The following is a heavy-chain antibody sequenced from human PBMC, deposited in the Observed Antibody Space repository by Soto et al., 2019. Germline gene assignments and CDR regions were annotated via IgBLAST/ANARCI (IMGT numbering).Heavy chain of an antibody. D-gene: IGHD2-2*01. J-gene: IGHJ4*02. CDR1: GFTFSDFY. CDR3: AREYTTNVVGPPGH. CDR2: ISSSGSTI. V-gene: IGHV3-11*01. Sequence: QVQLVESGGGLVKPGGSLRLSCAASGFTFSDFYMTWIRQAPGKGPEWVAYISSSGSTIFYADSVKGRFTISRDNANNSVFLQMSSLRGEDTAVYYCAREYTTNVVGPPGHWGQGTLVTVSS.